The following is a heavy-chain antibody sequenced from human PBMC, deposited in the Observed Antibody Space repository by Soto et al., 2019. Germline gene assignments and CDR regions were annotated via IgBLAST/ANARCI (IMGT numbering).Heavy chain of an antibody. Sequence: PGGSLRLSCAASGFTFSNAWMNWVRQAPGKGLEWVGRIKSKTDGGTTDYAAPVKGRFTISRDDSKNTLYLQMNSLKTEDTAVYYCTTDPITMIVVVMAPNAFDIWGQGTMVTVSS. V-gene: IGHV3-15*07. CDR2: IKSKTDGGTT. J-gene: IGHJ3*02. CDR3: TTDPITMIVVVMAPNAFDI. D-gene: IGHD3-22*01. CDR1: GFTFSNAW.